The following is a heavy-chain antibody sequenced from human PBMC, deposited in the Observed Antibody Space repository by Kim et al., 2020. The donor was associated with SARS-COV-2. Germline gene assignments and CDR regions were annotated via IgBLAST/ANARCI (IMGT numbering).Heavy chain of an antibody. CDR3: AREPVGLPAAGDYYYGMDV. CDR1: GYTFTGYY. V-gene: IGHV1-2*04. Sequence: ASVKVSCKASGYTFTGYYMHWVRQAPGQGLEWMGWINPNSGGTNYAQKFQGWVTMTRDTSITTAYMELSRLRSDDTAVYYCAREPVGLPAAGDYYYGMDVWGQGTTVTVSS. J-gene: IGHJ6*02. CDR2: INPNSGGT. D-gene: IGHD2-2*01.